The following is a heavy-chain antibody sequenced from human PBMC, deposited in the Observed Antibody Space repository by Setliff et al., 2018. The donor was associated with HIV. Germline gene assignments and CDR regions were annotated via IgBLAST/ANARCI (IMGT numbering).Heavy chain of an antibody. D-gene: IGHD1-26*01. CDR2: IYSGGST. Sequence: ETLSLTCAVYGGSFSGYYWSWVRQAPGKGLEWVSVIYSGGSTYYADSVKGRFTISRDNSKNTLYLQMNSLRAEDTAVYYCARLGVGATNHFDYWGQGTLVTVSS. J-gene: IGHJ4*02. CDR3: ARLGVGATNHFDY. CDR1: GGSFSGYY. V-gene: IGHV3-53*01.